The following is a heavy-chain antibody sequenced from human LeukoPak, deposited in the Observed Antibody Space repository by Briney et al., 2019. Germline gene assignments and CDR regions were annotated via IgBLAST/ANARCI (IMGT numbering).Heavy chain of an antibody. D-gene: IGHD3-10*01. CDR2: IYTSGNT. J-gene: IGHJ5*02. CDR1: GVSISSYY. V-gene: IGHV4-4*07. Sequence: SETLSLTCTVSGVSISSYYWRWLRQPAGKGLEWLGRIYTSGNTNYNPSLKSRVTMSVATSKNQFSLKLSSVTAADTAVYYCARDLHGSGTWDWFDPWGQGTLVTVSS. CDR3: ARDLHGSGTWDWFDP.